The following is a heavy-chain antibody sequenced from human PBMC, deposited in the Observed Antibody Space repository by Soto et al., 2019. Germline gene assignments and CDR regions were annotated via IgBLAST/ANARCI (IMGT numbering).Heavy chain of an antibody. CDR1: GGSISSSSYY. Sequence: SETLSLTCNVSGGSISSSSYYWGWIRQPPGKGLEWIGSIYYSGSTYYNPSLKSRVTISVDTSKNQFSLKLSSVTAADTAVYYCARHTNYDILTGYYPYYYYYGMDVWGQGTTVTVSS. V-gene: IGHV4-39*01. CDR2: IYYSGST. J-gene: IGHJ6*02. CDR3: ARHTNYDILTGYYPYYYYYGMDV. D-gene: IGHD3-9*01.